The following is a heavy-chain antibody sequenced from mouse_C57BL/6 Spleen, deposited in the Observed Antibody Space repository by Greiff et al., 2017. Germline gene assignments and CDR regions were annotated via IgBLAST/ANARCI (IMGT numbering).Heavy chain of an antibody. V-gene: IGHV1-18*01. CDR1: GYTFTDYN. Sequence: EVQRVESGPELVKPGASVKIPCKASGYTFTDYNMDWVKQSHGKSLEWIGDINPNNGGTIYNQKFKGKATLTVDKSSSTAYMELRSLTSEDTAVYYCARRAITTVVATDYWGQGTTLTVSS. CDR3: ARRAITTVVATDY. D-gene: IGHD1-1*01. CDR2: INPNNGGT. J-gene: IGHJ2*01.